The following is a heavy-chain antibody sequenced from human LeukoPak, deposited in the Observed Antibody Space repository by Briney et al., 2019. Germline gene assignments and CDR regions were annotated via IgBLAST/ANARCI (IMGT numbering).Heavy chain of an antibody. CDR3: VHSSGGWYDY. D-gene: IGHD6-19*01. CDR1: GFTFSSYA. CDR2: ITTDGDTT. J-gene: IGHJ4*02. Sequence: GGSLRLSCSASGFTFSSYAMHWVRQAPGKGLEYVSAITTDGDTTYYTDSVKGRFIISRDNSKNTLYLQMSSLRGEDTALYYCVHSSGGWYDYWGQGTQVSISS. V-gene: IGHV3-64D*09.